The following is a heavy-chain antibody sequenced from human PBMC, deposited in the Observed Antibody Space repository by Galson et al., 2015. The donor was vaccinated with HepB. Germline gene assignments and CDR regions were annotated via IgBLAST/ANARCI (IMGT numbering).Heavy chain of an antibody. CDR2: SKNKANGYTT. V-gene: IGHV3-72*01. D-gene: IGHD6-19*01. CDR1: GFSFTDHY. Sequence: SLRLSCAASGFSFTDHYADWVRQAPGKGLEWVARSKNKANGYTTEYAPSVKGRSAISRDDSKNSVYLQMNSLKTEDTAVYYCARSIAVASAYWGQGTLVTVSS. J-gene: IGHJ4*02. CDR3: ARSIAVASAY.